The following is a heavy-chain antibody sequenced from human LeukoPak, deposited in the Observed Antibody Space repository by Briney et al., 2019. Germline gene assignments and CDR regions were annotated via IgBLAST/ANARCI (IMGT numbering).Heavy chain of an antibody. D-gene: IGHD3-22*01. CDR3: ARGVPTYYYGSSGYLGAFDI. CDR1: GFTFSSYS. CDR2: ISSSGSTI. J-gene: IGHJ3*02. V-gene: IGHV3-48*04. Sequence: GGSLRLSCTASGFTFSSYSMNWVRQAPGKGLEWVSYISSSGSTIYYADSVKGRFTISRDNAKNSLYLQMNSLRAEDTAVYYCARGVPTYYYGSSGYLGAFDIWGQGTMVTVSS.